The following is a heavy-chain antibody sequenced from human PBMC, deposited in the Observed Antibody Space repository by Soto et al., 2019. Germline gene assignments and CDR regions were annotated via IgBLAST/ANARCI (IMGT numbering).Heavy chain of an antibody. CDR3: ATARHCSSDACPAAE. CDR1: GFTFSTSG. CDR2: IGPNPANT. Sequence: EVQLLESGGGLVQPGGSLRLSCAASGFTFSTSGMLWVRQPPGEGLEWVSAIGPNPANTKYTDSVKGRFTISRDNSKNTVFLQMSTLRAGHTALYYCATARHCSSDACPAAEWGQGTLITVSS. D-gene: IGHD2-2*01. J-gene: IGHJ4*02. V-gene: IGHV3-23*01.